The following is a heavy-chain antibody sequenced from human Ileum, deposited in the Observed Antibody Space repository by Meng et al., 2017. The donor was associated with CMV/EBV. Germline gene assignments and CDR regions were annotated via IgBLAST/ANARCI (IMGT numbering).Heavy chain of an antibody. Sequence: QVHLTAPGAGRVKPSRTLSLTCTVSGDSLSTCDYYWSWIRQPPGKGPEWIGYIYYSGSTLYNPSLKSPVTISLDKSKNQFSLRLRSVTAADTAVYFCAREGGGWYFDSWGQGTLVTVSS. CDR2: IYYSGST. CDR1: GDSLSTCDYY. CDR3: AREGGGWYFDS. V-gene: IGHV4-30-4*01. J-gene: IGHJ4*02. D-gene: IGHD6-19*01.